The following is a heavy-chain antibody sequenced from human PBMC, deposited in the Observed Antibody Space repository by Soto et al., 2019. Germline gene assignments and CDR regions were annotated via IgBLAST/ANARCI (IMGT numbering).Heavy chain of an antibody. D-gene: IGHD2-8*01. CDR3: ARVLYGRXIDD. Sequence: SETLSLSCTVSGGTISGYYWVWIRQPPGKGLEWIGYIYYSGSTTYNPSLKSRVTISVDTSRNQFSLNLISVTAADTAVYFCARVLYGRXIDDWRQGTRVTVSS. V-gene: IGHV4-59*01. CDR2: IYYSGST. CDR1: GGTISGYY. J-gene: IGHJ4*02.